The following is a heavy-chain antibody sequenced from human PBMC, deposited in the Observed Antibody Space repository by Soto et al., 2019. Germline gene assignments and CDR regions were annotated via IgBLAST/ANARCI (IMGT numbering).Heavy chain of an antibody. CDR2: IYSGGST. J-gene: IGHJ4*02. CDR3: ARGPGGFGDFSLDY. Sequence: QVQLQESGPGLVKPSETLSLTCTVSGGSINSYYWSWIRQPAGKGLEWIGRIYSGGSTNYNPSLKRRLTVSVDTSKYQFSLMLTSVAAADTAVYYCARGPGGFGDFSLDYWGQGTLVTVSS. CDR1: GGSINSYY. D-gene: IGHD3-10*01. V-gene: IGHV4-4*07.